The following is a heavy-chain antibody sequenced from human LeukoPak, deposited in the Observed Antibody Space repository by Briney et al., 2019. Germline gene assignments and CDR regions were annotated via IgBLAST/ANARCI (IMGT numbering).Heavy chain of an antibody. J-gene: IGHJ6*03. CDR1: GGSFSGYY. CDR3: ARGLSSGSYFGGYFYMDV. V-gene: IGHV4-34*01. Sequence: SETLSLTCAVYGGSFSGYYWSWIRQPPGKGLEWIGEINLSGSTNYNPSLKSRVTISVDTSKNQFSLRLSSVTAADTAVYYCARGLSSGSYFGGYFYMDVWGKGTTVTVSS. D-gene: IGHD1-26*01. CDR2: INLSGST.